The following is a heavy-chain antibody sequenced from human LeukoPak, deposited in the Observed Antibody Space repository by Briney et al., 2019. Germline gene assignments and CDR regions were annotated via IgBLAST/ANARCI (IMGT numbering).Heavy chain of an antibody. CDR1: GLTFDDYA. J-gene: IGHJ4*02. Sequence: GGSLRLSCVASGLTFDDYAMHWVRQAPGKGLEWVSLISGDGGSTFYADSVKGRFSISRDNSKNSLYLQMNSLRTEDTAMYYCAKESGKFDDWGRGTLVAVSS. D-gene: IGHD3-16*01. CDR2: ISGDGGST. CDR3: AKESGKFDD. V-gene: IGHV3-43*02.